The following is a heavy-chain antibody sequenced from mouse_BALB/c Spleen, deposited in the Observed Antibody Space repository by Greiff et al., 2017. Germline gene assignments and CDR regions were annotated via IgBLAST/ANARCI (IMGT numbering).Heavy chain of an antibody. CDR3: ARYGSSYGGFAY. J-gene: IGHJ3*01. CDR2: ISSGSSTI. CDR1: GFTFSSFG. V-gene: IGHV5-17*02. D-gene: IGHD1-1*01. Sequence: EVKLVESGGGLVQPGGSRKLSCAASGFTFSSFGMHWVRQAPEKGLEWVAYISSGSSTIYYADTVKGRFTISRDNPKNTLFLQMTSLRSEDTAMYYCARYGSSYGGFAYWGQGTLVTVSA.